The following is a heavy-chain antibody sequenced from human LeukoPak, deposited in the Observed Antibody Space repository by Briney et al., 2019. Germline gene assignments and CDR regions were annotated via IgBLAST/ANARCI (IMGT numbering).Heavy chain of an antibody. J-gene: IGHJ5*02. Sequence: GGSLRLSCEASGFTFNNYWMHWVRQAPGKGLVWVSHIENNGRSTNYADSVKGRFTISRDNAKNTLYLQMNSLRAEDTAVYYCARDQLPYDFWSGYWNPNWFDPWGQGTLVTVSS. CDR1: GFTFNNYW. CDR2: IENNGRST. D-gene: IGHD3-3*01. CDR3: ARDQLPYDFWSGYWNPNWFDP. V-gene: IGHV3-74*01.